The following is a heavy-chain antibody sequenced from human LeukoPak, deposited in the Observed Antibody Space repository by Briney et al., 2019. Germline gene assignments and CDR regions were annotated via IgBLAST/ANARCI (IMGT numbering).Heavy chain of an antibody. V-gene: IGHV3-21*01. Sequence: GGSLRLSCAASGFTFSRYAMNWVRQAPGKGLEWVSSISSTGIYLDYADSVKGRFSISRDNSKNTLYLQMNSLRAEDTAVYYCARDSSGWDWGQGTLVTVSS. CDR2: ISSTGIYL. J-gene: IGHJ4*02. CDR1: GFTFSRYA. CDR3: ARDSSGWD. D-gene: IGHD6-19*01.